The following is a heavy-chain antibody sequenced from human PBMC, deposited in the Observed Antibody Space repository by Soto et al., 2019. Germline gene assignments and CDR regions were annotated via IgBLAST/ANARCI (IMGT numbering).Heavy chain of an antibody. Sequence: GGSLRLSCEGSGFSFSNYGIHWVRQVPGKGLEWVAVISHDGNSHHLADSVRGRFTISRDNSKNTVFLHMTSLRREDSAVYHCVKAQERSAQYFAVVVTAFDFWGQGTMVTVSS. CDR3: VKAQERSAQYFAVVVTAFDF. CDR1: GFSFSNYG. J-gene: IGHJ3*01. D-gene: IGHD3-16*02. CDR2: ISHDGNSH. V-gene: IGHV3-30*18.